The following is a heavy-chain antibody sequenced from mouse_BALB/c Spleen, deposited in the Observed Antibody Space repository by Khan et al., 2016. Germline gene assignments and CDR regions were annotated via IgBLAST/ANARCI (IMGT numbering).Heavy chain of an antibody. CDR1: GYTFSSYW. V-gene: IGHV1-9*01. CDR2: ILPGSGST. CDR3: AKGYYGNYDWYFDV. D-gene: IGHD2-1*01. Sequence: QVRLQQSGAELMKPGASVKISCKATGYTFSSYWIEWVKQRPGHGLEWIGEILPGSGSTNYNEKFRGKATFTADTSSNTAYMQLSSLTSEDSAVYYCAKGYYGNYDWYFDVWGAGTTVTVSS. J-gene: IGHJ1*01.